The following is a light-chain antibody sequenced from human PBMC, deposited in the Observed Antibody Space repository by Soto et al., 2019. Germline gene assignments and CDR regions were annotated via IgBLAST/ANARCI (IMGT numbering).Light chain of an antibody. Sequence: AIQLTQSPSSLSASVGDRVTITCRASQGISSALAWYQQKPGKAPKLLIYDAASLESGVPSRFSGSGYGTDFTLNISSLQPEDFATYYCQTFSSYPVTFGGGTKVEIK. CDR3: QTFSSYPVT. V-gene: IGKV1-13*02. CDR1: QGISSA. J-gene: IGKJ4*01. CDR2: DAA.